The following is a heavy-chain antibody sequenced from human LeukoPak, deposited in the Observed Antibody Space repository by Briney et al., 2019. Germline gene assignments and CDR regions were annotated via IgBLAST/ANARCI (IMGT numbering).Heavy chain of an antibody. D-gene: IGHD3-22*01. CDR1: GFTFDDYA. CDR3: AKSRSYDSSGYPY. Sequence: PGGSLRLSCAASGFTFDDYAMHWVRQAPGKGLEWVSGISWNSGSIGYADSVKGRFTISRDNAKNSLYLQMNSLRAEDTALYYCAKSRSYDSSGYPYWGQGTLVTVSS. J-gene: IGHJ4*02. CDR2: ISWNSGSI. V-gene: IGHV3-9*01.